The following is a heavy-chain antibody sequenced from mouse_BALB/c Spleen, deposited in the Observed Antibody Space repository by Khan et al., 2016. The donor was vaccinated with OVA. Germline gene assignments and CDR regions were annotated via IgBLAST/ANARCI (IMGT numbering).Heavy chain of an antibody. CDR2: IDPSTGYT. V-gene: IGHV1-7*01. J-gene: IGHJ3*01. D-gene: IGHD1-1*01. CDR3: ARRELYCIFAY. Sequence: VQLQESGAELAKPGASVKMSCKASGYTFTTYWMHWVKQRPGQGLEWIGYIDPSTGYTEYNQKFKGKATLTTDKSSSTAYMQLSSLTSEDSAVYYCARRELYCIFAYWGQGTLVTVSA. CDR1: GYTFTTYW.